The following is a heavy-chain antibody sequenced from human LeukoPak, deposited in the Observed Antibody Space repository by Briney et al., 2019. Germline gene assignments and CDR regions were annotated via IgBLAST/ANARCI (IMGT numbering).Heavy chain of an antibody. CDR3: TRSGYRHPYHFDS. V-gene: IGHV3-53*01. CDR1: GFTFSSYA. D-gene: IGHD3-22*01. CDR2: LYTGGGT. Sequence: SGGSLRLSCAASGFTFSSYAMSWVRQAPGKGLEWVSVLYTGGGTDHADSVKGRFTISRDNSKNTLSLQMNSLRVEDTAIYYCTRSGYRHPYHFDSWGQGTLVIVSS. J-gene: IGHJ4*02.